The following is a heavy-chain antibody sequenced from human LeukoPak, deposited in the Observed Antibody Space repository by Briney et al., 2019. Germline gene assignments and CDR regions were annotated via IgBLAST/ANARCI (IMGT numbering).Heavy chain of an antibody. Sequence: GSSVKVSCKASGGTFSSYAISWVRQAPGQGLEWMGWISAYNGNTNYAQKLQGRVTMTTDTSTSTAYMELRSLRSDDTAVYYCARGAFSGYDGNAFDIWGQGTMVTVSS. D-gene: IGHD5-12*01. V-gene: IGHV1-18*01. CDR1: GGTFSSYA. CDR3: ARGAFSGYDGNAFDI. J-gene: IGHJ3*02. CDR2: ISAYNGNT.